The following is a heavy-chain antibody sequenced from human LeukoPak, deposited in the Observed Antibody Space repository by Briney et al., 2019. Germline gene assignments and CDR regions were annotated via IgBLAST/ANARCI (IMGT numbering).Heavy chain of an antibody. Sequence: ASVKVSCKVSGYTLTELSMHWVRQAPGKGLEWMGGFDPEDGETIYAQKFQGRVTMTEDTSTDTAYMELSSLRSEDTAVYYCATGNRLRYFDWLYHLWGQGTLVTVSS. CDR3: ATGNRLRYFDWLYHL. J-gene: IGHJ5*02. CDR2: FDPEDGET. CDR1: GYTLTELS. D-gene: IGHD3-9*01. V-gene: IGHV1-24*01.